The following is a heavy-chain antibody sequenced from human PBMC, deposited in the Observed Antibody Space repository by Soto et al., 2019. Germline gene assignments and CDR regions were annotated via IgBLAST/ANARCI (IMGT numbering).Heavy chain of an antibody. J-gene: IGHJ5*02. CDR1: GYTFTTYD. CDR2: ISANNGNT. V-gene: IGHV1-18*01. D-gene: IGHD3-3*01. Sequence: ASVKVSCTASGYTFTTYDINCVRQATGQGLEWMGWISANNGNTNYAQKLQGRVTMTTDTSTSTAYMELRSLRSDDTAVYYCARRYYDFWSGYNNWFDPWGQGTLVTVSS. CDR3: ARRYYDFWSGYNNWFDP.